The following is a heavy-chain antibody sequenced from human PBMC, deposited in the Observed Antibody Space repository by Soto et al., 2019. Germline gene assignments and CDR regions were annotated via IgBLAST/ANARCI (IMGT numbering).Heavy chain of an antibody. Sequence: SETLSLTCTVSGGSISSYYWSWIRQPPGKGLEWIGYIYYSGSTNYNPSLKSRVTISVDTSKNQFSLKLSSVTAADTAVYYCARGHCSSTSCYTSYYYYGMDVWRQGTTVTVSS. D-gene: IGHD2-2*02. CDR3: ARGHCSSTSCYTSYYYYGMDV. V-gene: IGHV4-59*01. CDR2: IYYSGST. J-gene: IGHJ6*02. CDR1: GGSISSYY.